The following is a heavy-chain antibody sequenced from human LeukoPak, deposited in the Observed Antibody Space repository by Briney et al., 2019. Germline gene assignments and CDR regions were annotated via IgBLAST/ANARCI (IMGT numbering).Heavy chain of an antibody. CDR3: AKDGFCRSTSCLKPLYYFDY. J-gene: IGHJ4*02. CDR1: GFTFSSNA. CDR2: FSGSGVGV. D-gene: IGHD2-2*01. Sequence: GGSLRLSCAASGFTFSSNAMSWVRQAPGEGLEWVSGFSGSGVGVHYADSVKGRFTISRDNSKNTLYLEMNSLRVEDTAVYYCAKDGFCRSTSCLKPLYYFDYWGQGTLVTVSS. V-gene: IGHV3-23*01.